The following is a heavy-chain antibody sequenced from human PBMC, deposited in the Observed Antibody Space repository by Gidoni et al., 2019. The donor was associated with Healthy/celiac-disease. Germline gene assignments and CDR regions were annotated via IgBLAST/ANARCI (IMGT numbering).Heavy chain of an antibody. D-gene: IGHD2-2*01. CDR1: GFTFSSSS. J-gene: IGHJ6*02. V-gene: IGHV3-21*01. Sequence: EVQLVESGGGLVKPGGSLRLSGAAPGFTFSSSSMNWVRQAPGKGLEWVSSISSSSSYISYADSVKGRFTISRDNAKNSLYLQMNSLRAEDTAVYYCARDPSMPSIVVVPAPYGMDVWGQGTTVTVSS. CDR3: ARDPSMPSIVVVPAPYGMDV. CDR2: ISSSSSYI.